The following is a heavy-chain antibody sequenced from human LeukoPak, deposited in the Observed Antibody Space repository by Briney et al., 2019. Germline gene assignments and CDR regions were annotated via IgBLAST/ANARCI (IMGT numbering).Heavy chain of an antibody. CDR2: VNPQGSDT. V-gene: IGHV3-74*01. CDR3: ARDQDCNSRSCYNWFDP. D-gene: IGHD2-15*01. Sequence: QPGGSLRLSCAASGFTFSSYWMHWVRQAPGKGLVWVSRVNPQGSDTSYTDSVKGRFSISRDNARNTLYLQMNSLRAEDTAVYYCARDQDCNSRSCYNWFDPWGQGTLVTVSS. J-gene: IGHJ5*02. CDR1: GFTFSSYW.